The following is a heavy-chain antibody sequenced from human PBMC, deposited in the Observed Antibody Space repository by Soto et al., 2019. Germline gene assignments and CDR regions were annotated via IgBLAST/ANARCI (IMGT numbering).Heavy chain of an antibody. D-gene: IGHD3-9*01. CDR3: ARGSGYDILTGYYLHMDV. CDR1: GYTFTSYD. J-gene: IGHJ6*03. Sequence: ASVKVSCKASGYTFTSYDINWVRQATGQGLEWMGWMNPNSGNTGYAQKFQGRGTLTRNTSIRTAYMELSSLRSEDTAVYYCARGSGYDILTGYYLHMDVWGKGTTVTVSS. V-gene: IGHV1-8*01. CDR2: MNPNSGNT.